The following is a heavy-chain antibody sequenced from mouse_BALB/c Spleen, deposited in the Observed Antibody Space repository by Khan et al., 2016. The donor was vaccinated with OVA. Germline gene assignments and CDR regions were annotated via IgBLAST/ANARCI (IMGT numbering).Heavy chain of an antibody. CDR2: ISSGGNT. J-gene: IGHJ2*01. V-gene: IGHV5-6-5*01. CDR1: GFTFSSYV. CDR3: TRGPFSFGFNYFDF. Sequence: EVELVESGGDLVKPGESLKLSCAASGFTFSSYVMSWVRQTPEKRLEWVASISSGGNTYYADSLKGRFTISSDDARTILSLQMSSLRYEDTAMYYFTRGPFSFGFNYFDFWGQGTTLTVSS.